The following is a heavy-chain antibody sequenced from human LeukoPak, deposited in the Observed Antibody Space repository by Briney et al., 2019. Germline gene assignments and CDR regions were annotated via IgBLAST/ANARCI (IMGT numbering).Heavy chain of an antibody. CDR2: INHSGST. Sequence: SETLSLTCAVYGGSFSGYYWSWIRQPPGKGLEWIGEINHSGSTNYNPSLKSRVTISVDTSKNQFSLKLSSVTAADTAVYYCARGGHMGDILTGYPFDPWGQGTLVTVSS. J-gene: IGHJ5*02. CDR3: ARGGHMGDILTGYPFDP. V-gene: IGHV4-34*01. CDR1: GGSFSGYY. D-gene: IGHD3-9*01.